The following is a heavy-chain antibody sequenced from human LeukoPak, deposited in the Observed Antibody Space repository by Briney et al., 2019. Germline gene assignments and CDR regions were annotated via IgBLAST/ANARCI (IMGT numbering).Heavy chain of an antibody. J-gene: IGHJ4*02. CDR1: GYTFSSYW. CDR2: IHPGDSDI. V-gene: IGHV5-51*01. Sequence: GESLKISCKGSGYTFSSYWIGWVRQMPGKGLGWMGIIHPGDSDIRYSPSFQGQVTISADKSISTAYLQWTSLKASDTAMYYCARPGGGGYCSGGSCYSFDYWGQGTLVTVSS. D-gene: IGHD2-15*01. CDR3: ARPGGGGYCSGGSCYSFDY.